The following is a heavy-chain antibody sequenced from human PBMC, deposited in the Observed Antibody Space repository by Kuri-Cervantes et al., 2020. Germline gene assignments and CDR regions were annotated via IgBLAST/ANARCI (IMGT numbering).Heavy chain of an antibody. Sequence: SETLSLTCTVSGYSISSSSYYWGWIRQPPGKGLEWIGSIYYSGSTYYNPSLKSRVTISVDTSKNQFSLKLSSVTAADTAVYYCARASVYDSSGHYYYGMDVWGQGTTVTVSS. CDR2: IYYSGST. V-gene: IGHV4-39*07. CDR3: ARASVYDSSGHYYYGMDV. J-gene: IGHJ6*02. CDR1: GYSISSSSYY. D-gene: IGHD3-22*01.